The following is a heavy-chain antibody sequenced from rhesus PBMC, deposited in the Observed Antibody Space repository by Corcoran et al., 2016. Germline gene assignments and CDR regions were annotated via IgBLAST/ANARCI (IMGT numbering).Heavy chain of an antibody. V-gene: IGHV4-80*01. J-gene: IGHJ5-1*01. Sequence: QVQLQESGPGLVRPSETLSLTCAVSGASINNYWWDWIRQPPGQGWKWIGEIYANSGSTYYDPSLKSRVTISKDASNNQFSLKVNSMTAADTAIYYCARSHDYSGNWNRFDVWGPGVLVTVSP. CDR1: GASINNYW. CDR2: IYANSGST. CDR3: ARSHDYSGNWNRFDV. D-gene: IGHD6-25*01.